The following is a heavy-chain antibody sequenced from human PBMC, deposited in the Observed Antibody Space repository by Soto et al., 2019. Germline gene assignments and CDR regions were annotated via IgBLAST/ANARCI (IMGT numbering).Heavy chain of an antibody. CDR2: IYYSGST. J-gene: IGHJ6*02. D-gene: IGHD2-2*01. V-gene: IGHV4-59*01. CDR3: ARDGIVVVPAARSTHYYYGMDV. Sequence: SETLFLTSTVSGSSISSYYWSWIRQPPGKGLEWIGYIYYSGSTNYNPSLKSRVTISVDTSKNQFSLKLSSVTAADTAVYYCARDGIVVVPAARSTHYYYGMDVWGQGTTVTV. CDR1: GSSISSYY.